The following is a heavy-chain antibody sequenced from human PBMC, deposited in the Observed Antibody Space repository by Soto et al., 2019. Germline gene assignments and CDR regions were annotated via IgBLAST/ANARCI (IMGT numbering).Heavy chain of an antibody. CDR3: ARVWVVATMRSAAGTAAFDI. J-gene: IGHJ3*02. Sequence: QVQLVQSGAEVKKPGASVKVSCKASGYTFTGYYMHWVRQAPGQGLEWMGWINPNSGGTNYAQKFQGRVTMTRDTSISTAYMELGRLRSDDTAVSYCARVWVVATMRSAAGTAAFDIWGQGTMVTVSS. D-gene: IGHD5-12*01. CDR2: INPNSGGT. V-gene: IGHV1-2*02. CDR1: GYTFTGYY.